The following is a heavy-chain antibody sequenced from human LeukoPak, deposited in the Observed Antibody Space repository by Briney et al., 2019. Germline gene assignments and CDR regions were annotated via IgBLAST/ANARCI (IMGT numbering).Heavy chain of an antibody. Sequence: PGMSLRLSCAASGFTSDDYAMHWVRQAPGKGLEWVSGISRNSDTIGYADSVKGRFTISRDNAKNSLYLQINSLRIEDMALYYCAKSYINYGGNSADAFDIWGQGTMFTVSS. V-gene: IGHV3-9*02. CDR1: GFTSDDYA. D-gene: IGHD4-23*01. J-gene: IGHJ3*02. CDR2: ISRNSDTI. CDR3: AKSYINYGGNSADAFDI.